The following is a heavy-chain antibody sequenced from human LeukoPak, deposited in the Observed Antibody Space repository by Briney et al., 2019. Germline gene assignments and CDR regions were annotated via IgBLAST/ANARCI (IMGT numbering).Heavy chain of an antibody. CDR2: ISSSGSSI. CDR3: ARYSLGSFDV. CDR1: GFTFSSYE. J-gene: IGHJ3*01. D-gene: IGHD2-21*01. Sequence: PGGSLRLSCAASGFTFSSYEMNWVRQAPGKGLEWVSYISSSGSSIYYADSVKGRFTISRDNTKNSLYLQMNSLGAEDTAVYYCARYSLGSFDVWGQGTMVTVSS. V-gene: IGHV3-48*03.